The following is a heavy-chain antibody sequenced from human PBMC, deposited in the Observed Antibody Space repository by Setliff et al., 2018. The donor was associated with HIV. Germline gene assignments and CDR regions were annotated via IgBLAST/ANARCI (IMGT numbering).Heavy chain of an antibody. CDR1: RFDFNNYW. V-gene: IGHV3-7*01. CDR3: ARKLRPGHGVDV. D-gene: IGHD3-10*01. J-gene: IGHJ6*02. Sequence: GGSLRLSCAASRFDFNNYWMCWVRLAPGKGLEWVANIDQDGSEKNYVESVKGRFTIFRDNAKSSMYLQMNSLRAEDTAIYYCARKLRPGHGVDVWGQGTTVTVSS. CDR2: IDQDGSEK.